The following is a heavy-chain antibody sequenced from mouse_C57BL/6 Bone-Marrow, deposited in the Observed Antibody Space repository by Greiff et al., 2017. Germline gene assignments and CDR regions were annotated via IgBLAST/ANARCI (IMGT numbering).Heavy chain of an antibody. J-gene: IGHJ3*01. CDR2: IDPSDSYT. CDR1: GYTFTSYW. CDR3: ARSGTGRAWFAY. Sequence: VQLQQPGAELVKPGASVKLSCKASGYTFTSYWMQWVKQRPGQGLEWIGEIDPSDSYTNYNQKFKGKATLTVDTSSSPAYMQLSSLTSEDSAVYYCARSGTGRAWFAYWGQGTLVTVSA. D-gene: IGHD4-1*01. V-gene: IGHV1-50*01.